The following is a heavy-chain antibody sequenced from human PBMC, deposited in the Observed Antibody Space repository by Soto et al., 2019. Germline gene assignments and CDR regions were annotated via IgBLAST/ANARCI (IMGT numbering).Heavy chain of an antibody. CDR1: GFDFSTYS. J-gene: IGHJ6*03. CDR3: AGYTELAWEGKDYYSDLDA. D-gene: IGHD1-26*01. V-gene: IGHV3-48*01. CDR2: IEYRSTIM. Sequence: EMQLVESGGGLVQPGGSLRLSCTASGFDFSTYSMDWFRQAPGKGLEWVSYIEYRSTIMHYADSVKGRFSISRDNAKKSLNLQMYSLRPEDTASYDCAGYTELAWEGKDYYSDLDAWGKGATVTVSS.